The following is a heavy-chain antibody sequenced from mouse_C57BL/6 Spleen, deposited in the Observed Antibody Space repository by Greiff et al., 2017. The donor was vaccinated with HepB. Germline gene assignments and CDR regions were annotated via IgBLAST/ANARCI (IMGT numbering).Heavy chain of an antibody. V-gene: IGHV3-6*01. CDR2: ISYDGSN. CDR1: GYSITSGYY. D-gene: IGHD3-2*02. J-gene: IGHJ3*01. CDR3: AREEKTAQATLAY. Sequence: EVQLQESGPGLVKPSQSLSLTCSVTGYSITSGYYWNWIRQFPGNKLEWMGYISYDGSNNYNPSLKNRISITRDTSKNQFFLKLNSVTTEDTATYYCAREEKTAQATLAYWGQGTLVTVSA.